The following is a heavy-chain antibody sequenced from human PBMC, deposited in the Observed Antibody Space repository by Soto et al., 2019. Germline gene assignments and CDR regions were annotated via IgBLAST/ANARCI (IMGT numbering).Heavy chain of an antibody. CDR1: GGSISSSSYY. Sequence: QLQLQESGPGLVKPSETLSLTCTVSGGSISSSSYYWGWIRQPPGKGLEWIGSIYYSGSTYYNPSLKSRVTISVDTSKNQFSLKQSSVTAADTAVYYCASVRRGGYDSLRYYYGMDVWGQGTTVTVSS. V-gene: IGHV4-39*01. J-gene: IGHJ6*02. D-gene: IGHD5-12*01. CDR3: ASVRRGGYDSLRYYYGMDV. CDR2: IYYSGST.